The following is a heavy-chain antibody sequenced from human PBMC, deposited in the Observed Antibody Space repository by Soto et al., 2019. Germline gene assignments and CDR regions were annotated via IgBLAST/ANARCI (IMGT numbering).Heavy chain of an antibody. CDR2: ISGSGGTT. V-gene: IGHV3-23*01. Sequence: GGSLRLSCAASGFTFSSYAMSWVRQAPGKGLEWVSGISGSGGTTYFADSVKGRFTISRDNSKNTLYLQMNSLRVEDTAVYYCGAGQYFSDYWGQGTLVTVSS. D-gene: IGHD6-13*01. J-gene: IGHJ4*02. CDR3: GAGQYFSDY. CDR1: GFTFSSYA.